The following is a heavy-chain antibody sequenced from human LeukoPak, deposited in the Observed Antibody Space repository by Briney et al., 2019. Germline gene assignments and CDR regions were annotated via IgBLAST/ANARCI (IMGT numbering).Heavy chain of an antibody. CDR2: ISGYNGDT. V-gene: IGHV1-18*01. D-gene: IGHD2-2*01. J-gene: IGHJ5*02. Sequence: ASVKVSCKASGYTFTTSGISWVRRAPGQGLEWMGWISGYNGDTKYAQKFQGRVTMTTDTSTSTAYMDLRSLRPDDTAVYYCARDDDGTSFNWFDPWGQGTLVTVSS. CDR3: ARDDDGTSFNWFDP. CDR1: GYTFTTSG.